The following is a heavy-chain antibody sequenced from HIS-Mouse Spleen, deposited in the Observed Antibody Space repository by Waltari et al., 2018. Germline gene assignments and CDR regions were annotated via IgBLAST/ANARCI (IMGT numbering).Heavy chain of an antibody. CDR1: GFTVSSHY. V-gene: IGHV3-66*01. CDR3: ARGQTSIAARGGFDY. CDR2: IYSGGST. Sequence: EVQLVESGGGLVQPGGSLRLSCAASGFTVSSHYMSWVRQAPGKGLEWVSVIYSGGSTYYADSVKGRFTISRDNSKNTLYLQMNSLRAEDTAVYYCARGQTSIAARGGFDYWGQGTLVTVSS. J-gene: IGHJ4*02. D-gene: IGHD6-6*01.